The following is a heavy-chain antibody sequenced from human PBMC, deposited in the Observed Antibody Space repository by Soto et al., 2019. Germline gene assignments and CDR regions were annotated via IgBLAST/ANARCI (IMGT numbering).Heavy chain of an antibody. V-gene: IGHV3-7*05. CDR1: GFTFSSYW. J-gene: IGHJ4*02. CDR3: ARNTRLRYFDWLSRGPVDY. Sequence: LRLSCAASGFTFSSYWMSWVRQAPGKGLEWVANIKQDGSEKYYVDSVKGRFTISRDNAKNSLYLQMNSLRAEDTAVYYCARNTRLRYFDWLSRGPVDYWGQGTLVTVSS. CDR2: IKQDGSEK. D-gene: IGHD3-9*01.